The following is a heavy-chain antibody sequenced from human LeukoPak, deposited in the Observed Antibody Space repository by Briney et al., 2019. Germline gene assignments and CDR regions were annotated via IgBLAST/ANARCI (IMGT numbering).Heavy chain of an antibody. CDR2: INHSGST. D-gene: IGHD2-21*02. J-gene: IGHJ4*02. V-gene: IGHV4-34*01. CDR3: ARGGFYCGGDCYVDY. Sequence: SETLSLTCAVYGESFSPYYWSWIRQPPGKGLEWIGEINHSGSTNYNPSLKSRVTISVDTSKNQFSLRLSSVTAADTAVYYCARGGFYCGGDCYVDYWGQGTLVTVSS. CDR1: GESFSPYY.